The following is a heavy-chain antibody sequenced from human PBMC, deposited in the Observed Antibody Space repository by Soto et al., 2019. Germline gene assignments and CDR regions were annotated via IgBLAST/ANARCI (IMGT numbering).Heavy chain of an antibody. V-gene: IGHV1-2*02. Sequence: ASVKVSCKASGYTFTVYYMHWVRQAPGQGLEWMGGINPKSGGTMYPQKFQGRVTMTSDTSISTAYMELTSLRSDDTAVYYCARDLAKGGGSAGFDYWGQGTLVTVSS. CDR3: ARDLAKGGGSAGFDY. D-gene: IGHD1-26*01. CDR1: GYTFTVYY. CDR2: INPKSGGT. J-gene: IGHJ4*02.